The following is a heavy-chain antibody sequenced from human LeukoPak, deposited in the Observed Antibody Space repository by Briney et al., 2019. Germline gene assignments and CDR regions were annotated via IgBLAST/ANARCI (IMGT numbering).Heavy chain of an antibody. D-gene: IGHD3-10*01. CDR3: ASRSGLLWFGEFNY. V-gene: IGHV4-34*01. J-gene: IGHJ4*02. CDR2: INHSGST. Sequence: SETLSLTCAVYGGSFSGYYWSWIRQPPGKGLEWIGEINHSGSTNYNPSLKSRVTISVDTSKNQFSLKLSSVTAADTGVYYCASRSGLLWFGEFNYWGQGTLVTVSS. CDR1: GGSFSGYY.